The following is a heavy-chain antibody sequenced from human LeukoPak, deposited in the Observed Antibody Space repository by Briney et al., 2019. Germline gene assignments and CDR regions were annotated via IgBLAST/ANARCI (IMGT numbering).Heavy chain of an antibody. Sequence: SSETLSLTCTVSRGSVSSGSYYWSWIRQPPGKGLEWIGYIYYSGSANYNPSLKSPVTISVDTSQNQFSLKLSSVTAAATAVYYCARAPGSSGWYYFDYWGQGTLVTVSS. CDR1: RGSVSSGSYY. CDR3: ARAPGSSGWYYFDY. V-gene: IGHV4-61*01. D-gene: IGHD6-19*01. J-gene: IGHJ4*02. CDR2: IYYSGSA.